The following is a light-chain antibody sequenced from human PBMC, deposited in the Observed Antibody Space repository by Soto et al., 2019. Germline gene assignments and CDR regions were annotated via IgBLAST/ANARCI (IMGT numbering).Light chain of an antibody. Sequence: EIVLTQSPGTLSSSTGERATLSCRASQSLSSNFLAWYQQKPGQAPRLLIYDASSRATGIPDRFSGSGSGTDFTLTISRLEPEDFAVYYCQQYGSSPRTFGQGTKV. V-gene: IGKV3-20*01. CDR3: QQYGSSPRT. CDR1: QSLSSNF. CDR2: DAS. J-gene: IGKJ1*01.